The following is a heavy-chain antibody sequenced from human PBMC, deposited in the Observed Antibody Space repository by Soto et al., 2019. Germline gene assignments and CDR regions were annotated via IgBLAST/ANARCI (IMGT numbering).Heavy chain of an antibody. CDR2: ISAYNGNT. Sequence: QVQLVQSGAEVKKPGASVKVSCKASGYTFTSYGISWVRQAPGQGLEWMGWISAYNGNTNYAQKLQGRVTMTKDTSRSTAYMELRSLRSDDTAVYYCAGDRIVVVPAAIYGMDVWGQGTTVTVSS. V-gene: IGHV1-18*01. CDR1: GYTFTSYG. J-gene: IGHJ6*02. D-gene: IGHD2-2*01. CDR3: AGDRIVVVPAAIYGMDV.